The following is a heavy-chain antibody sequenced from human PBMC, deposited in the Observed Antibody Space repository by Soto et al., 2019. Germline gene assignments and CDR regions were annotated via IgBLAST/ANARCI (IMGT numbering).Heavy chain of an antibody. CDR1: GGSFSGYY. D-gene: IGHD3-10*01. V-gene: IGHV4-34*01. J-gene: IGHJ5*02. CDR2: INNRGS. Sequence: SETLSLTCAVSGGSFSGYYWSWIRQPPGRGLEWIGAINNRGSDYNPSLNSRVNMSVDPPKHKFSLKLSSLTAAANAVYYCSRHLFGSSGTCRIGNWFDPWGQGTLVTVSS. CDR3: SRHLFGSSGTCRIGNWFDP.